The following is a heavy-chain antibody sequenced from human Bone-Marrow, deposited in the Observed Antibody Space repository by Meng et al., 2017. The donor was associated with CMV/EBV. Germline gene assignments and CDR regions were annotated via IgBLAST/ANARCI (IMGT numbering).Heavy chain of an antibody. J-gene: IGHJ4*03. CDR3: ASRESHSGWYGPPDY. D-gene: IGHD6-19*01. V-gene: IGHV1-2*02. CDR1: GYTFTGYY. CDR2: INPNSGGT. Sequence: ASVKVSCKASGYTFTGYYMHWVRQAPGQGLEWMGWINPNSGGTNYAQKFQGRVTMTRDTSISTAYMELSRLRSDDTAVYHCASRESHSGWYGPPDYWGQGTTVTVSS.